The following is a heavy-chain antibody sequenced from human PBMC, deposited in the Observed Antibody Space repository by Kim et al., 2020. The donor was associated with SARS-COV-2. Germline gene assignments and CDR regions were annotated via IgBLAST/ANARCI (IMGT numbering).Heavy chain of an antibody. Sequence: SVKVSCKASGFTFTSSAVQWVRQARGQRLEWIGWIVVGSGNTNYAQKFQERVTITRDMSTSTAYMELSSLRSEDTAVYYCAAPYYYGSGSYIWDDAFDICGQGTMVTVSP. CDR1: GFTFTSSA. D-gene: IGHD3-10*01. J-gene: IGHJ3*02. CDR2: IVVGSGNT. V-gene: IGHV1-58*01. CDR3: AAPYYYGSGSYIWDDAFDI.